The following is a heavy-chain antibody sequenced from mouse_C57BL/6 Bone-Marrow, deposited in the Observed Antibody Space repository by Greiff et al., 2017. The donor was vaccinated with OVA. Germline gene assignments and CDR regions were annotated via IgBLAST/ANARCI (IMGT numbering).Heavy chain of an antibody. D-gene: IGHD3-2*02. Sequence: VQLQQSGAELVRPGASVTLSCKASGYTFTDYEMHWVKQTPVHGLEWIGAIDPETGGTAYNQKFKGKAILTADKSSSTAYMELRSLTSEDSAVYYCARRGSSVLFDYWGQGTTLTVSS. CDR1: GYTFTDYE. CDR3: ARRGSSVLFDY. CDR2: IDPETGGT. V-gene: IGHV1-15*01. J-gene: IGHJ2*01.